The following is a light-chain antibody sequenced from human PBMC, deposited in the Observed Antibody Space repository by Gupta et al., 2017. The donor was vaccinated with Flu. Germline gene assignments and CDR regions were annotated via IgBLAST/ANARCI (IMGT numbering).Light chain of an antibody. CDR2: DDS. CDR3: QVWDSSSVQWV. CDR1: NIGVKS. J-gene: IGLJ3*02. V-gene: IGLV3-21*02. Sequence: SYVLTQPPSVSVAPGQTARITCGGENIGVKSVHWYQQKPVQAPVQILYDDSDRPSGIPERFSGSNSGTKATLTINRVEAGDGADYYRQVWDSSSVQWVFGGGIKLTVL.